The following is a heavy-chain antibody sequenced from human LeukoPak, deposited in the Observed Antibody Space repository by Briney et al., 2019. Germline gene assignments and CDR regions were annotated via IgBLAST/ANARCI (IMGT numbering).Heavy chain of an antibody. V-gene: IGHV1-18*01. CDR1: GYTFTSYG. Sequence: ASVKVSCKASGYTFTSYGISWVRQAPGQGLEWMGWISAYNGNTNYAQKLQGRVTMTTDTSTSTAYMELRSLRSDDTAVYYCARDIMISGRWLQSDAFDIWGQGTMVTVSS. CDR2: ISAYNGNT. D-gene: IGHD5-24*01. CDR3: ARDIMISGRWLQSDAFDI. J-gene: IGHJ3*02.